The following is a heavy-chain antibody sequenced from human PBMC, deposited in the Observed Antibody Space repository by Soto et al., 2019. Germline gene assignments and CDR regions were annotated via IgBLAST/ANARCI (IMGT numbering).Heavy chain of an antibody. CDR3: ARDFNQQAWFDP. J-gene: IGHJ5*02. CDR1: GGSVSSGSYY. V-gene: IGHV4-61*01. CDR2: IYYSGST. Sequence: PSETLSLTCTVSGGSVSSGSYYWSWIRQPPGKGLEWIGYIYYSGSTNYNPSLKSRVTISVDTSKNQFSLKLSSVTAADTAVYYCARDFNQQAWFDPWGQGTLVTVS.